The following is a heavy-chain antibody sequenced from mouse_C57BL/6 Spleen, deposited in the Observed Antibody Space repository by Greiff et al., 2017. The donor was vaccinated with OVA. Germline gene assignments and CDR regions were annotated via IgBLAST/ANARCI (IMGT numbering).Heavy chain of an antibody. CDR1: GYTFTDYE. CDR2: IDPESGGT. Sequence: VQLQQSGAELVRPGASVTLSCKASGYTFTDYEMHWVKQTPVHGLEWIGAIDPESGGTAYNQKFKGKAILTADKSSSTAYMELRSLTSADSAVYYCTSWDGSYAMDYWGQGTSVTVSS. J-gene: IGHJ4*01. V-gene: IGHV1-15*01. CDR3: TSWDGSYAMDY. D-gene: IGHD2-3*01.